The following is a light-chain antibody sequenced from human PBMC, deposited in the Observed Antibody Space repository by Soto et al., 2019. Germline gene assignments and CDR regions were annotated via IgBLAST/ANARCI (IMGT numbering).Light chain of an antibody. V-gene: IGKV1-5*01. CDR1: QTISTW. CDR2: DAS. Sequence: DIQMTQSPSTLSASVGDRVIITCRASQTISTWVAWYQHKTGKAPTLLIYDASSLESGVPSRFSGSGSGTEFALTISSLQPDDFATYYCQQYNTYSWTFGPGTKVDIK. J-gene: IGKJ1*01. CDR3: QQYNTYSWT.